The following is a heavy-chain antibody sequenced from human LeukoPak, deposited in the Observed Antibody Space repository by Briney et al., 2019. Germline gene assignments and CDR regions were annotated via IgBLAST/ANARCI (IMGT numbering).Heavy chain of an antibody. Sequence: GASVKVSCKASGYTFTSYDINWVRQATGQGLEWMGWMNPNSGNTGYAQKLQGRVTITRNTSISTAYMELSSLRSEDTAVYYCARGPNIVVVVGYDSSGYSLDYWGQGTLVTVSS. V-gene: IGHV1-8*03. J-gene: IGHJ4*02. CDR1: GYTFTSYD. CDR2: MNPNSGNT. CDR3: ARGPNIVVVVGYDSSGYSLDY. D-gene: IGHD3-22*01.